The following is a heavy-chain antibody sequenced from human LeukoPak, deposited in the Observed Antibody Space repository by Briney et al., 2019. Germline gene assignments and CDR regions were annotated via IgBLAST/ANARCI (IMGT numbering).Heavy chain of an antibody. CDR1: GFTLSSYA. V-gene: IGHV3-23*01. D-gene: IGHD3-22*01. Sequence: GGSLRLSCAASGFTLSSYAMSWVRQAPGKGLEWVSTIGRSVVSTFYSDSVKGRFTISRDSSKDTLYLQMNCLRVEDTAVYYCAKIPRFYYDSTGDFDYWGQGTLVTVSA. CDR3: AKIPRFYYDSTGDFDY. J-gene: IGHJ4*02. CDR2: IGRSVVST.